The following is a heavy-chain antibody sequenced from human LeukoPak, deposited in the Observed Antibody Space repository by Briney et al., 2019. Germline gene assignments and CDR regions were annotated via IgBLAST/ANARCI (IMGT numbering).Heavy chain of an antibody. D-gene: IGHD3-22*01. J-gene: IGHJ4*02. CDR2: IIPIFGTA. CDR1: GYTFTSYD. V-gene: IGHV1-69*13. CDR3: ARPLEYYYDSSGYLAFDY. Sequence: GASVKVSCKASGYTFTSYDINWVRQAPGQGLEWMGGIIPIFGTANYAQKFQGRVTITADESTSTAYMELSSLRSEDTAVYYCARPLEYYYDSSGYLAFDYWGQGTLVTVSS.